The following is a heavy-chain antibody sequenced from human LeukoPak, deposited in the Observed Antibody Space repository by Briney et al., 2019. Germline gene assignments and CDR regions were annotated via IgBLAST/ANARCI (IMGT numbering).Heavy chain of an antibody. CDR2: ISDDGSNK. CDR1: GFTFSRYT. J-gene: IGHJ4*02. CDR3: AKDGLAYSLFEY. Sequence: GGSLRLSCAGSGFTFSRYTMHWVRQAPGKGLEWVAAISDDGSNKYYGDSVKGRFTIARDNSKNTLYLQVNSLRAEDTAVYYCAKDGLAYSLFEYWGQGILVTVSS. D-gene: IGHD2-21*01. V-gene: IGHV3-30*18.